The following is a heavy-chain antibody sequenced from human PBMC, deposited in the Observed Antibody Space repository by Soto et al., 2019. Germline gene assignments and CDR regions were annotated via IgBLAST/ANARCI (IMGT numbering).Heavy chain of an antibody. J-gene: IGHJ6*02. CDR1: VYTFSTYG. Sequence: VXSVKVSCKVFVYTFSTYGLSWVRQAPGQGLEWMGWVSPYNGNTYYAPGLQGRVTMTTDTSTNTAYMSLRSLRSDDTAIYYCVRGGILEANRPYYYYGLDVWGQGTPVTVSS. V-gene: IGHV1-18*01. CDR2: VSPYNGNT. D-gene: IGHD1-1*01. CDR3: VRGGILEANRPYYYYGLDV.